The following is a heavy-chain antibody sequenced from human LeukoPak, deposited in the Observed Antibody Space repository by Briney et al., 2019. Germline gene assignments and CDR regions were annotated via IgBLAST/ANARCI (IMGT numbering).Heavy chain of an antibody. Sequence: PGGSLRLSCAASGLTFSDYYMSWIRQAPGKGLEWVSYISSSSGYTKYADSVKGRFTISRDNAKNSLYLQMNSLRAEDTAVYYCASHGGHDYFDYWGQGTLVTVSS. CDR1: GLTFSDYY. V-gene: IGHV3-11*06. D-gene: IGHD5-12*01. CDR2: ISSSSGYT. J-gene: IGHJ4*02. CDR3: ASHGGHDYFDY.